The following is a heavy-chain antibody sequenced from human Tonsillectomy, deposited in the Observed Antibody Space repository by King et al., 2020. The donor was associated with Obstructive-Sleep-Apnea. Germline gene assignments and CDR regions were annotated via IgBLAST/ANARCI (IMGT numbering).Heavy chain of an antibody. CDR3: ATHSSGYYYEDAFDI. D-gene: IGHD3-22*01. CDR1: GYTLTELS. J-gene: IGHJ3*02. CDR2: FDPEDGET. Sequence: QLVQSGAEVKKPGASVKVSCKVSGYTLTELSMHWVRQAPGKGLEWMGGFDPEDGETIYAQKFQGRVTMTEDTSTDTAYLELSSLSAEDTAVYYCATHSSGYYYEDAFDIWGQGTMVTVSS. V-gene: IGHV1-24*01.